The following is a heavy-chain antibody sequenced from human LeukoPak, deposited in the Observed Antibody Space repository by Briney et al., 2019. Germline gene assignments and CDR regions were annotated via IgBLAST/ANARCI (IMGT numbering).Heavy chain of an antibody. D-gene: IGHD3-16*01. V-gene: IGHV1-69*04. CDR2: IIPIFGIA. J-gene: IGHJ4*02. Sequence: SVKVSCKASGGTFSSYAISWVRQAPGQGLEWMGRIIPIFGIANYAQKFQGGVTITADKSTSTAYMELSSLRSEDTAVYYCARGYDYVWGNTYDYWGQGTLVTVSS. CDR3: ARGYDYVWGNTYDY. CDR1: GGTFSSYA.